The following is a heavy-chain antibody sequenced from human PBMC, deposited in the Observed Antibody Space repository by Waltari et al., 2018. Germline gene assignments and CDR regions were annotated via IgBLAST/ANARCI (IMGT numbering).Heavy chain of an antibody. J-gene: IGHJ4*02. CDR1: GFTFSDYW. Sequence: EVQLVESGGGLVQPGGSLRLSCSASGFTFSDYWMHWFRQVPGKGLLWVSHVNSAGTGSSYADSVKGRFTISRDNARNILYLQMNSLTVEDTAVYYCARDTPGDGIDYWGQGTLVTVSP. CDR3: ARDTPGDGIDY. D-gene: IGHD2-21*01. V-gene: IGHV3-74*01. CDR2: VNSAGTGS.